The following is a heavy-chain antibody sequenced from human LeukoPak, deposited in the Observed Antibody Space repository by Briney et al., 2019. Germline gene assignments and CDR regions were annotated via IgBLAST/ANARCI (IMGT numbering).Heavy chain of an antibody. D-gene: IGHD1-1*01. J-gene: IGHJ6*03. CDR1: GFTFSSFD. CDR2: IGTASDT. Sequence: GGSLRLSCAASGFTFSSFDMHWVRQPTGQGLEWVSTIGTASDTYYPGSVEGRFTLSRDNAKNSSYLQMNSLTAGDTAVYYCARGPPRGKYYYMDVWGKGTTVTVSS. V-gene: IGHV3-13*01. CDR3: ARGPPRGKYYYMDV.